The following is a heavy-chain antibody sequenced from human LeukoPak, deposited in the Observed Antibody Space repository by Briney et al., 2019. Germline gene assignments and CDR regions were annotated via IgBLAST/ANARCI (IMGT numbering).Heavy chain of an antibody. Sequence: SETLSLTCTVSGGSTSNFWGRIRQPPGTGLEWIGSIYYGGTTYYNPSLKSRVTISVDTSKNQFSLNLSSVTATDTAVYYCARHDGRGGATMGALDYWGRGTLVTVSS. V-gene: IGHV4-39*01. J-gene: IGHJ4*02. CDR2: IYYGGTT. CDR3: ARHDGRGGATMGALDY. CDR1: GGSTSNF. D-gene: IGHD4/OR15-4a*01.